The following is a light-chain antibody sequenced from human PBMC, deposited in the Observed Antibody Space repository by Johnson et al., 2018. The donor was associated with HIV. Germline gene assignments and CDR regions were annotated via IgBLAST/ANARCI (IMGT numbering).Light chain of an antibody. CDR3: GTWDSSLSAGGG. V-gene: IGLV1-51*01. J-gene: IGLJ1*01. Sequence: QSVLTQPPSVSAAPGQKVTISCSGSSSNIGNNYVSWYQQLPGTAPKLLIYYHNTRPSGIPDRFSGCPSCQPAPLGIHGLQTGDEADYYCGTWDSSLSAGGGFGTGTKVTVL. CDR1: SSNIGNNY. CDR2: YHN.